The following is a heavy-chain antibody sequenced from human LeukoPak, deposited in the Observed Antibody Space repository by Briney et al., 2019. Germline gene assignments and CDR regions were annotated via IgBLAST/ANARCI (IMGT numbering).Heavy chain of an antibody. CDR1: GFTFRNYW. CDR3: ARDVVGALDY. Sequence: GGSLRLSCAASGFTFRNYWMSWVRQARGKGLEGVANIRPDGGERNYVDSVKGRFTISRDNGKNALYLQMHSLRAEDTAVYYCARDVVGALDYWGQGTLVTVSS. CDR2: IRPDGGER. D-gene: IGHD1-26*01. V-gene: IGHV3-7*01. J-gene: IGHJ4*02.